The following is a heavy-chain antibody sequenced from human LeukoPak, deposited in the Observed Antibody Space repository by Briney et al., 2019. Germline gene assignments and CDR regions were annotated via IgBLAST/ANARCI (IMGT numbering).Heavy chain of an antibody. J-gene: IGHJ4*02. V-gene: IGHV3-21*01. CDR2: ITNSGTYI. CDR3: ASVDLHATGAWVDY. D-gene: IGHD5-12*01. CDR1: GFTFSRYT. Sequence: PGGSLRLSCAASGFTFSRYTMNWVRQAPGKGLEWVSSITNSGTYIYYADSVKGRFTISRDNAKNSLYLQMYSLTAEDTAVYYCASVDLHATGAWVDYWGQGTVVTVSS.